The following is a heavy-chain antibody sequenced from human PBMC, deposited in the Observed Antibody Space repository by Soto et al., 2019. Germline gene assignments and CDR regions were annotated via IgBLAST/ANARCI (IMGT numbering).Heavy chain of an antibody. D-gene: IGHD4-4*01. CDR2: MNPSSGNA. J-gene: IGHJ6*03. Sequence: QVQLVQSGAEVKKPGASVKVSCKASGYTFTSYDINWVRQATGQGLEWMGWMNPSSGNAGYAQKFQGRVTMTRSTSISTAYMELSSLRSEDTAVYYCARTWKGYSNYYYYYMDVWGKGTTVTVSS. V-gene: IGHV1-8*01. CDR1: GYTFTSYD. CDR3: ARTWKGYSNYYYYYMDV.